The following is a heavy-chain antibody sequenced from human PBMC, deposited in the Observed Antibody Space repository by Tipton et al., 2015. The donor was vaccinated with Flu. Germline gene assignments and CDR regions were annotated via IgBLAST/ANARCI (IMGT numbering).Heavy chain of an antibody. D-gene: IGHD4-11*01. Sequence: TLSLTCTISGDSISSDYYWGWIRQPPGKGLEWIGNIHRSGNTYHNPSLKSRVTISVDSSKNQFSLRLSSVTAADTAVYYCVRRDYSNYVSEPKNWFDPWGQGTLVTVSS. J-gene: IGHJ5*02. CDR3: VRRDYSNYVSEPKNWFDP. CDR1: GDSISSDYY. V-gene: IGHV4-38-2*02. CDR2: IHRSGNT.